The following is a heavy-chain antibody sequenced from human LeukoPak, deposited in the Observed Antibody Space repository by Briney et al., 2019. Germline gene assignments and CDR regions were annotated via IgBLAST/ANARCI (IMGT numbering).Heavy chain of an antibody. V-gene: IGHV4-39*01. D-gene: IGHD3/OR15-3a*01. J-gene: IGHJ4*02. CDR3: ARQTGSGLFILP. CDR2: IYYTGDT. Sequence: SETLSLTCTVSGVSISSSNSYWGWIRQPPGKGLEWIGSIYYTGDTYYDASRKSRVTISIDTSKNQISLRLTSVTATDTAVYYCARQTGSGLFILPGGQGTLVTVSS. CDR1: GVSISSSNSY.